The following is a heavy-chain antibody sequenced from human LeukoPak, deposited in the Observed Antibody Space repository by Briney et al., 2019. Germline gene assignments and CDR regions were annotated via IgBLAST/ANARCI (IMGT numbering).Heavy chain of an antibody. CDR3: ARVVVVAATLDY. V-gene: IGHV4-30-2*01. D-gene: IGHD2-15*01. Sequence: SQTLSLTCAVSGGSISSGGYSWSWIRQPPGKGLEWIGYIYHSGSTYYNPSLKSRVTISVDRSKNQFSLKLSSVTAADTAVYYCARVVVVAATLDYRGQGTLVTVSS. J-gene: IGHJ4*02. CDR2: IYHSGST. CDR1: GGSISSGGYS.